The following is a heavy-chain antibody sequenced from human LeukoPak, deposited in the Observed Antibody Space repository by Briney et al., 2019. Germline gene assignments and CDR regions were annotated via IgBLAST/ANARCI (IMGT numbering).Heavy chain of an antibody. CDR3: ARFSGMGNFDY. Sequence: SETLSLTCTVSGGSISSGSYYWSWIRQPAGKGLEWIGRIYTSGGTNYNPSLKSRVTISADTSKNQFSLKLSSVTAADTAVYYCARFSGMGNFDYWGQGTLVTVSS. D-gene: IGHD1-14*01. CDR2: IYTSGGT. V-gene: IGHV4-61*02. J-gene: IGHJ4*02. CDR1: GGSISSGSYY.